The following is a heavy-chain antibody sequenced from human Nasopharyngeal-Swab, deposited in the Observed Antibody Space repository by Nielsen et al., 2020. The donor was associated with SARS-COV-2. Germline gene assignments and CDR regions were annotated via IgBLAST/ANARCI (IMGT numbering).Heavy chain of an antibody. CDR3: GRGGKLGALDI. D-gene: IGHD3-16*01. CDR2: IKQDGSDK. V-gene: IGHV3-7*01. CDR1: GLTFTNSW. J-gene: IGHJ3*02. Sequence: GESLKISCAASGLTFTNSWMSWVRQAPGKRLEWVANIKQDGSDKYYVDPVKGRFTISRDNAKNSLELQMNSLRVEDTAVYYCGRGGKLGALDIWGQGTMVTVSS.